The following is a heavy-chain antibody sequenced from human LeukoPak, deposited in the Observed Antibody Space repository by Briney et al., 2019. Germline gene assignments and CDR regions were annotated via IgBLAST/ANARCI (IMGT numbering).Heavy chain of an antibody. CDR2: ISYDGSNK. D-gene: IGHD6-13*01. Sequence: GGSLRLSCAAPGFTFSSYAMHWVRQAPGKGLEWVAVISYDGSNKYYADSVKGRFTISRDNSKNTLYLQMNSLRAEDTAVYYCARGRAAAGKSLDYWGQGTLVTVSS. CDR3: ARGRAAAGKSLDY. CDR1: GFTFSSYA. J-gene: IGHJ4*02. V-gene: IGHV3-30-3*01.